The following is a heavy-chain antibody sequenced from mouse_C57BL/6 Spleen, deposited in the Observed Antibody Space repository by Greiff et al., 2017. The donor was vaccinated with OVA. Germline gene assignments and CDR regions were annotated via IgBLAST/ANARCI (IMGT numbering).Heavy chain of an antibody. D-gene: IGHD1-1*01. V-gene: IGHV5-17*01. J-gene: IGHJ4*01. CDR2: ISSGSSTI. CDR1: GFTFSDYG. CDR3: ARSIYDYYAMDY. Sequence: EVHLVESGGGLVKPGGSLKLSCAASGFTFSDYGMHWVRQAPEKGLEWVAYISSGSSTIYYADTVKGRFTISRDNAKNTLFLQMTSLRSEDTAMYYCARSIYDYYAMDYWGQGTSVTVSS.